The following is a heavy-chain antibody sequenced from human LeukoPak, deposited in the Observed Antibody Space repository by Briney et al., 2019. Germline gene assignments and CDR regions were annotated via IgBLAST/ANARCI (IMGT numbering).Heavy chain of an antibody. Sequence: SETLSLTCTVSGYSISRGYYWGWIRPPPGKGLEWIGNIYHSGSTYYNPSLKSRVTISVDTSKNQFSLKLSSVTAADTAVYYCARDEELYYFDYWGQGTLVTVSS. V-gene: IGHV4-38-2*02. J-gene: IGHJ4*02. D-gene: IGHD1-7*01. CDR3: ARDEELYYFDY. CDR1: GYSISRGYY. CDR2: IYHSGST.